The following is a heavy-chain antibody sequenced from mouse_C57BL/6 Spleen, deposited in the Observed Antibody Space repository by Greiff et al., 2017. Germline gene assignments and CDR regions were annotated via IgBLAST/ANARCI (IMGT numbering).Heavy chain of an antibody. CDR2: IFPGSGST. V-gene: IGHV1-75*01. J-gene: IGHJ2*01. D-gene: IGHD1-1*01. CDR1: GYNFTDYY. Sequence: VKLMESGPELVKPGASVKISCKASGYNFTDYYINWVKQRPGQGLEWIGWIFPGSGSTYYNEKFKGKATLTVDKSSSQAYMLLSSLTSDDSAVSFCAPGIYVDYWGQGTTLTVSS. CDR3: APGIYVDY.